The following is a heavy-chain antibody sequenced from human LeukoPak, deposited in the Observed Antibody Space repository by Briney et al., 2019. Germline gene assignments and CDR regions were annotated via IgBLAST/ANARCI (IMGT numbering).Heavy chain of an antibody. J-gene: IGHJ5*02. Sequence: GASVKVSCKASGYTFSSYAMNWVRQAPGQGLEWMGWINTNTGNPTYAQGFTGRFVFSLGTSVSTAYLQISSLKAEDTAVYYCARGRITMVRGVISWFDPWGQGTLVTVSS. CDR3: ARGRITMVRGVISWFDP. D-gene: IGHD3-10*01. CDR2: INTNTGNP. CDR1: GYTFSSYA. V-gene: IGHV7-4-1*02.